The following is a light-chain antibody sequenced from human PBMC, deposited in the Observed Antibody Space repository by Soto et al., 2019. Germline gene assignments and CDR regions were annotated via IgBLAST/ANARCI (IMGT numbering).Light chain of an antibody. V-gene: IGKV3-20*01. CDR1: QSVGSNS. J-gene: IGKJ3*01. CDR2: GAS. Sequence: EIVLTQSPGTLSSSLGERATRSCRASQSVGSNSLAWYQQKPGQAPRPLIYGASNRATGIPDRFSGSGSGTDLTLTINRLDAEDFGVYYCQQYGNTPLFSFGPGTKVDIK. CDR3: QQYGNTPLFS.